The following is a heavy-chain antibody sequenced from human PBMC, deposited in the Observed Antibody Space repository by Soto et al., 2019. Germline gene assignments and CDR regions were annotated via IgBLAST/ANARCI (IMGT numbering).Heavy chain of an antibody. CDR3: TRGYGAYVRDY. D-gene: IGHD4-17*01. CDR1: GFTFSGSA. CDR2: IRSKSNSYAT. J-gene: IGHJ4*02. Sequence: ESGGGLVQPGGSLKLSCAVSGFTFSGSAMHWVRQASGKGLEWVGRIRSKSNSYATAYAASVKGRLTISREDSKNTAYLQRNNMKTEDTAVYCCTRGYGAYVRDYWGQGTLVTVSS. V-gene: IGHV3-73*01.